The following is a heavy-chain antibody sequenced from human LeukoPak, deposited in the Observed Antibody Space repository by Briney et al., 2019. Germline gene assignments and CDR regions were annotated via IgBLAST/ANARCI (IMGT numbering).Heavy chain of an antibody. D-gene: IGHD1-26*01. CDR3: ARGPHYPNWFDP. CDR2: IIPIFGTA. CDR1: GGTFSSYA. V-gene: IGHV1-69*13. Sequence: SVTVSCTASGGTFSSYAISWVRQAPGQGLEWMGGIIPIFGTANYAQKFQGRVTITADESTSTAHMELSSLRSEDTAVYCCARGPHYPNWFDPWGQGTLVTVSS. J-gene: IGHJ5*02.